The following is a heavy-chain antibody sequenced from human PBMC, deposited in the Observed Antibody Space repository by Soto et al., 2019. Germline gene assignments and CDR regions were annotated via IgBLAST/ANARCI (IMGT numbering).Heavy chain of an antibody. J-gene: IGHJ6*02. CDR1: GFTFSSYA. V-gene: IGHV3-30-3*01. D-gene: IGHD1-1*01. CDR3: ARKLDYYYYGMDV. CDR2: ISYDGSNK. Sequence: GGSLRLSCAASGFTFSSYAMHWVRQAPGKGLEWVAVISYDGSNKYYADSVKGRFTISRDNSKNTLYLQMNSLGAEDTAVYYCARKLDYYYYGMDVWGQGTTVTVSS.